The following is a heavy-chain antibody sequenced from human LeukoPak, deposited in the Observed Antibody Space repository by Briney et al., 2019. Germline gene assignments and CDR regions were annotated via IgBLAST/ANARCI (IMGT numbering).Heavy chain of an antibody. CDR2: IYYSGST. CDR1: GGSISSYY. Sequence: SETLSLTCTVSGGSISSYYWSWIRQPPGKGLEWIGYIYYSGSTNYNPSLKSRVTISVDTSKNQFSLKLSSVTAADTAVYYCARLSPGAARDFDYWAREPWSPSPQ. J-gene: IGHJ4*02. V-gene: IGHV4-59*01. CDR3: ARLSPGAARDFDY. D-gene: IGHD6-6*01.